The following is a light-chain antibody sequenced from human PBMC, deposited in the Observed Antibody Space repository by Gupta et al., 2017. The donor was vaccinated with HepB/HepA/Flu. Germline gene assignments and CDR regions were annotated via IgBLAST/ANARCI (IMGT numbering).Light chain of an antibody. Sequence: SYFLTQPPSVSVAPGKTARITCGGNNIGSKSVHWYQQKPGQAPVLVIYYDSDRPSGIPERFSGSNSGNTATLTISRVEAGDEADYYCQVWDSSSEHNYVFGTGTKVTVL. CDR2: YDS. J-gene: IGLJ1*01. V-gene: IGLV3-21*04. CDR1: NIGSKS. CDR3: QVWDSSSEHNYV.